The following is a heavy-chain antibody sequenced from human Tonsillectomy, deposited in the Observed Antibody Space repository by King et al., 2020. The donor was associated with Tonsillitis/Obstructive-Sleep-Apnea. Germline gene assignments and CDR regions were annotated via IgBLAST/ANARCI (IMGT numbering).Heavy chain of an antibody. J-gene: IGHJ4*02. V-gene: IGHV3-74*01. CDR1: GFTFSSYW. CDR3: TRAEIVVVPAAIRPLGY. Sequence: EVQLVEFGGGLVQPGGSLRLSCAASGFTFSSYWMHWVRQAPGQGLVWVSRINSDGSSTNYADSVKGRFTISRDNAKNTLYPQMNSLRAEDTAVYYCTRAEIVVVPAAIRPLGYWGQGTLVTVSS. CDR2: INSDGSST. D-gene: IGHD2-2*02.